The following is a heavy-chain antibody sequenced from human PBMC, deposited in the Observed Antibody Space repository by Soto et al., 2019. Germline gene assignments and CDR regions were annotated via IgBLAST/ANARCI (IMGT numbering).Heavy chain of an antibody. J-gene: IGHJ4*02. CDR3: ARLRQGYSSSWHFDY. V-gene: IGHV4-39*01. Sequence: QLQLQESGPGLVKPSETLSLTCTVSGGSISSSSYYWGWIRQPPGKGLEWIGSIYYSGSTYYNPSLKSRVTISVDTSKNQFSLKLSSVTAADTAVYYCARLRQGYSSSWHFDYWGQGTLVTVSS. D-gene: IGHD6-13*01. CDR1: GGSISSSSYY. CDR2: IYYSGST.